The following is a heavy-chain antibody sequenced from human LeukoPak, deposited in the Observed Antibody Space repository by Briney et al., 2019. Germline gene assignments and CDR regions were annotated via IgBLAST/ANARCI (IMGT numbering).Heavy chain of an antibody. CDR3: AKARSVVITAAFNY. CDR2: ISDSGGST. Sequence: GGSLRLSCVDSGFTFSSYAMSWVRQVPGKGLEWVSGISDSGGSTYYADSVKGRFTISRDNSNNTLYLQINSLRAEDTALYYCAKARSVVITAAFNYWGQGTLVTVSS. CDR1: GFTFSSYA. J-gene: IGHJ4*02. V-gene: IGHV3-23*01. D-gene: IGHD1-20*01.